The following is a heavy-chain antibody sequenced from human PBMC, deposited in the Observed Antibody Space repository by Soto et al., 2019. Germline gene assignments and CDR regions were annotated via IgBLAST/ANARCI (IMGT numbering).Heavy chain of an antibody. V-gene: IGHV3-23*01. CDR2: ISGSGGST. Sequence: EVQLLESGGGLVQPGGSLRLSCAASGFTFSSYAMNWVRQAPGKGLEWVSVISGSGGSTYYADSVKVRFTLSRDNSKNTMYLQMTSLRSEDTAVYYCASRSSGWYFDYWGQGTMVTVSS. CDR1: GFTFSSYA. D-gene: IGHD6-19*01. CDR3: ASRSSGWYFDY. J-gene: IGHJ4*02.